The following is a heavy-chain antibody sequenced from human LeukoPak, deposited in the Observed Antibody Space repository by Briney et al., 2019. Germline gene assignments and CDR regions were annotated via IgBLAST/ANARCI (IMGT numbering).Heavy chain of an antibody. CDR1: GFTFSSYA. J-gene: IGHJ4*02. CDR2: ISGSGGNT. D-gene: IGHD5-12*01. V-gene: IGHV3-23*01. Sequence: GGSLRLSCVASGFTFSSYAMSWVRQAPGKGLEWVSAISGSGGNTYLAESVKGRFTISRDNSKNTLNLQMNSLRAEDTAIYYCATEWLGTSWGQGTLVTVSS. CDR3: ATEWLGTS.